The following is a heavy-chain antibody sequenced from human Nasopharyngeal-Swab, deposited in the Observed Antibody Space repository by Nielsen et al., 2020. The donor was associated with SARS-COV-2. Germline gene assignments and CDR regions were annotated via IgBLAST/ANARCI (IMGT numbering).Heavy chain of an antibody. CDR3: ARYDDYYDSSGYAY. Sequence: GESLKISCAASGLTISSYAMSWVRQAPGKGLEWVSGISDSGGSTYYADSVKGRFTISRDNSMNTLYLQMNSLRAEDTAVYYCARYDDYYDSSGYAYWGQGTLVTVSS. J-gene: IGHJ4*02. V-gene: IGHV3-23*01. CDR2: ISDSGGST. D-gene: IGHD3-22*01. CDR1: GLTISSYA.